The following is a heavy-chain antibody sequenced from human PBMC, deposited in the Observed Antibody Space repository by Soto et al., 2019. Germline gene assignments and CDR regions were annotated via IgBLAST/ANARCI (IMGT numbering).Heavy chain of an antibody. V-gene: IGHV3-30-3*01. CDR3: ARDARGVLDV. J-gene: IGHJ6*02. Sequence: QVQLVESGGGVVQPGRSLRLSCAASGFTFSSYAMHWVRQAPGKGLEWVAVISYDGSNKYYADSVKGRFTISRDNSKNTLYLQMNSLRAEDTAVYYCARDARGVLDVWGQGTTVTVSS. CDR1: GFTFSSYA. D-gene: IGHD6-6*01. CDR2: ISYDGSNK.